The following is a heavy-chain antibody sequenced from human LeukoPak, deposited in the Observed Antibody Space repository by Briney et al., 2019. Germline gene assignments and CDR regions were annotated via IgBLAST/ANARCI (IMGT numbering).Heavy chain of an antibody. CDR1: GFTFSSYW. CDR2: IDSDGSST. CDR3: TRDREQEPTYDF. J-gene: IGHJ4*02. Sequence: GGSLRLSCAASGFTFSSYWMHWVRQAPGKGLVWVSRIDSDGSSTRYADSVKGRFTISRDNAKNTLYLQMNSLRAEDTGVYYCTRDREQEPTYDFWGQGTLVTVSS. D-gene: IGHD6-13*01. V-gene: IGHV3-74*01.